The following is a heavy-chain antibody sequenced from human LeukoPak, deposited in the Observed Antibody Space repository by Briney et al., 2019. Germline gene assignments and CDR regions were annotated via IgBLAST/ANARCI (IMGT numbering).Heavy chain of an antibody. V-gene: IGHV3-23*01. CDR1: GFTFSSYA. CDR2: ISGSGGST. Sequence: GGSLRLSCAASGFTFSSYAMSWVRQAPGKGLKWVSAISGSGGSTYYADSVKGRFTISRDNSKNTLYLQMNSLRAEDTAVYYCAREVRYSSGLYYFDYWGQGTLVTVSS. CDR3: AREVRYSSGLYYFDY. J-gene: IGHJ4*02. D-gene: IGHD6-19*01.